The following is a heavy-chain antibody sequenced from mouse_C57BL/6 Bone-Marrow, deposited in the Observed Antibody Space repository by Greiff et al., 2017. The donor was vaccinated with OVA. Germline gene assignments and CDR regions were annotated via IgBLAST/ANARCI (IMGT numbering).Heavy chain of an antibody. CDR2: INPSSGYT. D-gene: IGHD2-3*01. J-gene: IGHJ3*01. CDR1: GYTFTSYW. Sequence: VQRVESGAELAKPGASVKLSCKASGYTFTSYWMHWVKQRPGQGLEWIGYINPSSGYTKYNQKFKDKATLTVDTSSSTAYMQLSSLTSEDSAVYYCARFYDGYYGGFAYWGQGTLVTVSA. V-gene: IGHV1-7*01. CDR3: ARFYDGYYGGFAY.